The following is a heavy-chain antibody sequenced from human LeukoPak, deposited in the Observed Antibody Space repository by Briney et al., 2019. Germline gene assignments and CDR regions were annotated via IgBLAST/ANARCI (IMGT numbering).Heavy chain of an antibody. CDR2: IYTSGST. Sequence: SETLSLTCTVSGGSIRGYYWSWIRQPAGRGLEWIGRIYTSGSTNYNPSLKSRVTVSVDTAKNQVSLTLSSVTAADTAVYYCARERDIFTPAPFDYWGQGILVSVSS. D-gene: IGHD2-15*01. CDR1: GGSIRGYY. CDR3: ARERDIFTPAPFDY. V-gene: IGHV4-4*07. J-gene: IGHJ4*02.